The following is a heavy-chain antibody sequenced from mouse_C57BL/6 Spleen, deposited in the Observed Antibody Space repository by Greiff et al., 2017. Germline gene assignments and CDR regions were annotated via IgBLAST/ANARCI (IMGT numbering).Heavy chain of an antibody. CDR3: ARVITTVVAGPFDY. V-gene: IGHV1-76*01. CDR2: IYPGSGNT. D-gene: IGHD1-1*01. Sequence: QVQLQQSGAELVRPGASVKLSCKASGYTFTDYYINWVKQRPVQGLEWIARIYPGSGNTYHNEKFKGKSTLTAEKSSSTAYMQLRSLTSEESAVFFCARVITTVVAGPFDYWGQGTTRSVSS. CDR1: GYTFTDYY. J-gene: IGHJ2*01.